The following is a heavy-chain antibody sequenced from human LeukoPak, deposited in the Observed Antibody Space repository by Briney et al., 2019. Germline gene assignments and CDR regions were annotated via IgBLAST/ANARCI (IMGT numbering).Heavy chain of an antibody. V-gene: IGHV4-34*01. J-gene: IGHJ3*02. CDR3: ARWAYCSGGSCPPGAFDI. CDR2: INHSGST. CDR1: GGSFSGYY. D-gene: IGHD2-15*01. Sequence: SETLSLTCAVYGGSFSGYYWSWIRQPPGKGLEWIGKINHSGSTNYNPSLKSRVTISVDTSKNQFSLKLSSVTAADTAVYYCARWAYCSGGSCPPGAFDIWGQGTMVTVSS.